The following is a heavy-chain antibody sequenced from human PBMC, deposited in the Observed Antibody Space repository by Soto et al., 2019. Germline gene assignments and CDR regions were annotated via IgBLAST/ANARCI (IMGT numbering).Heavy chain of an antibody. CDR3: ARAKFESTGWHQFDI. Sequence: LPATLSLTCTVSGVSFTGHFWSWVRQPPGKGLEWIGEVSHSGNTKYYPSLRSRVTLSVDSSKNQISLALTSVTAADTAVYYCARAKFESTGWHQFDIWGQGTRVTVSS. CDR1: GVSFTGHF. D-gene: IGHD7-27*01. CDR2: VSHSGNT. J-gene: IGHJ4*02. V-gene: IGHV4-34*01.